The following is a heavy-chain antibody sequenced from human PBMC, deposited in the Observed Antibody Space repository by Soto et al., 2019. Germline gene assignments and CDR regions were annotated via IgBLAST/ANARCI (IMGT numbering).Heavy chain of an antibody. J-gene: IGHJ5*02. CDR3: AKAQFIENCSGGSCYSGAIPHSPYWFDP. Sequence: GGSLRLSCAASGFTFDDYAMHWVRQAPGKGLEWVSGISWNSGSIGYADSVKGRFTISRDNAKNSLYLQRNSLRAEDTALYYCAKAQFIENCSGGSCYSGAIPHSPYWFDPWGQGTLVTVSS. CDR2: ISWNSGSI. CDR1: GFTFDDYA. V-gene: IGHV3-9*01. D-gene: IGHD2-15*01.